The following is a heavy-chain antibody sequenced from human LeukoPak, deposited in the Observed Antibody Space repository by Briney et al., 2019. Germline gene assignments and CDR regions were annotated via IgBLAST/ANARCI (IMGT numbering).Heavy chain of an antibody. Sequence: SVKVSCKASGGTFSSYATSWVRQAPGQGLEWMGRIIPILGIANYAQKFQGRVTITADKSTSTAYMELSSLRSEDTAVYYCARVSPYGSGSPIDYWGQGTLVTVSS. CDR2: IIPILGIA. D-gene: IGHD3-10*01. V-gene: IGHV1-69*04. CDR1: GGTFSSYA. J-gene: IGHJ4*02. CDR3: ARVSPYGSGSPIDY.